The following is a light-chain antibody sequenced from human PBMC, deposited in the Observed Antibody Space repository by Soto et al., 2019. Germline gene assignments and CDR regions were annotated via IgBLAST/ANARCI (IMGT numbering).Light chain of an antibody. CDR1: QSVSSSY. J-gene: IGKJ1*01. CDR3: QQYESYSWT. CDR2: GTS. V-gene: IGKV3-20*01. Sequence: LLTQSPGTPCFSPLERATPSCRASQSVSSSYLAWYQQKPGQTPRLLIYGTSSRATGIPDRFSGTGSGTEFTLTISSLQPDDSATYYCQQYESYSWTFGQGTKVDIK.